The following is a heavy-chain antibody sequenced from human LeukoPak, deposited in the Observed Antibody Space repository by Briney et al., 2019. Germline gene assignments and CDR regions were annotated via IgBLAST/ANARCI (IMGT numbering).Heavy chain of an antibody. CDR2: IYSGGST. J-gene: IGHJ4*02. CDR1: EFSVSSNY. CDR3: ARGQNIPA. D-gene: IGHD1/OR15-1a*01. Sequence: GGSLRLSCAASEFSVSSNYMNWVRQGPGKGLEWVSVIYSGGSTYYADSVKGRFTISRDNSKNTLYLQMNSLRAEDTAVYYCARGQNIPAWGQGTLVTVSS. V-gene: IGHV3-53*01.